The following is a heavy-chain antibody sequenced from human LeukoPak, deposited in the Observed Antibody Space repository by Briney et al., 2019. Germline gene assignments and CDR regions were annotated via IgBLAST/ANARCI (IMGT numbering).Heavy chain of an antibody. CDR3: ARVWDGSGRSIDY. Sequence: PSETLSLTCSVSDGSITGYYWSWIRQPPGKGLEWIAYVYYTGRTLYNPSLESRVTISVDTSKTQFSLKLTSVTAADTAVYYCARVWDGSGRSIDYWGQGTLVTVSS. V-gene: IGHV4-59*08. J-gene: IGHJ4*02. CDR1: DGSITGYY. CDR2: VYYTGRT. D-gene: IGHD3-10*01.